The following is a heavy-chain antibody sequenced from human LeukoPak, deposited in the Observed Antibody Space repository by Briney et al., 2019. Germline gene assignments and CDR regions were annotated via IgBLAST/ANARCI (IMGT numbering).Heavy chain of an antibody. D-gene: IGHD2-15*01. CDR3: AKVPRGGMDV. CDR2: ITGSGGST. J-gene: IGHJ6*02. V-gene: IGHV3-23*01. CDR1: GFTFSSYV. Sequence: GGSLRLSCAASGFTFSSYVMSWVRQAPGKGLEWVSSITGSGGSTYYADSVKGRFTISRDNSKNMLYLQMNTLRAEDTAVYYCAKVPRGGMDVWGQGTTVTVSS.